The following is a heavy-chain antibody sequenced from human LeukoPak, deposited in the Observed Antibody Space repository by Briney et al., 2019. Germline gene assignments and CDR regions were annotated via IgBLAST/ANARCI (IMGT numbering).Heavy chain of an antibody. CDR2: ISNNDGST. V-gene: IGHV3-23*01. CDR3: ARAEYYYDSSGYQYYFDY. J-gene: IGHJ4*02. Sequence: GGSLRLSCAASGFTFSSYWMSWVRQAPGKGLEWVSTISNNDGSTYYADSVKGRFTISRDNSKNTLYLQMNSLRAEDTAVYYCARAEYYYDSSGYQYYFDYWGQGTLVTVSS. D-gene: IGHD3-22*01. CDR1: GFTFSSYW.